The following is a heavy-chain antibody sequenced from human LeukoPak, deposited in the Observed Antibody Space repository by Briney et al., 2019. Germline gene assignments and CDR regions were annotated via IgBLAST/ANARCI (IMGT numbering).Heavy chain of an antibody. V-gene: IGHV3-23*01. CDR2: ISGSGGST. CDR3: AKVRGYYDSSGYASSGFDY. J-gene: IGHJ4*02. CDR1: GFTFSTYS. D-gene: IGHD3-22*01. Sequence: GGSLRLSCAASGFTFSTYSMHWVRQAPGKGLEWVSVISGSGGSTYYADSVKGRFTISRDNSKNTLYLHMNSLRAEDTAVYYCAKVRGYYDSSGYASSGFDYWGQGTLVTVSS.